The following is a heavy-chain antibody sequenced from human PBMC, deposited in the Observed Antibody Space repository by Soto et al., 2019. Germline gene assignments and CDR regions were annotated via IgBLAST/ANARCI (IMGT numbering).Heavy chain of an antibody. CDR2: VYYSGST. CDR1: GGSISSNY. CDR3: ARDSEHYYDSSGYYDY. V-gene: IGHV4-59*01. D-gene: IGHD3-22*01. Sequence: SETLSLTCTVSGGSISSNYWSWIRQPPGKGLEYIGYVYYSGSTNYNPSLKSRVTITVDTSKNQFFLKLSSVTAADTAVYYCARDSEHYYDSSGYYDYWGQGTLVTVSS. J-gene: IGHJ4*02.